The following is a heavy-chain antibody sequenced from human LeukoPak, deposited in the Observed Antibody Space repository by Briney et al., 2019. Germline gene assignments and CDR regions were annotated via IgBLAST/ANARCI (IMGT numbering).Heavy chain of an antibody. J-gene: IGHJ4*02. Sequence: SETLSLTCTVSGGSISSYYWSWIRQAPGKGLEWIGYIYYSGSTNYNPSLKSRVTISVDTSKNQFSLKLSSVTAADTAVYYCARLQQWLVDYWGQGTLVTVSS. V-gene: IGHV4-59*08. CDR2: IYYSGST. D-gene: IGHD6-19*01. CDR1: GGSISSYY. CDR3: ARLQQWLVDY.